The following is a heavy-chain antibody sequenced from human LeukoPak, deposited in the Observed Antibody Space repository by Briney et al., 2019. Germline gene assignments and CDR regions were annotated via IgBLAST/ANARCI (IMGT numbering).Heavy chain of an antibody. Sequence: PGGSLRLSCAASGFTFSSYAMSWVRQAPGKGLEWVSAISGSGGSTYYADSVKGRFAISRDNSKNTLYLQMNSLRAEDTAVYYCAKKLWVVPASLPYYFDYWGQGTLVTVSS. CDR1: GFTFSSYA. J-gene: IGHJ4*02. V-gene: IGHV3-23*01. CDR2: ISGSGGST. D-gene: IGHD2-2*01. CDR3: AKKLWVVPASLPYYFDY.